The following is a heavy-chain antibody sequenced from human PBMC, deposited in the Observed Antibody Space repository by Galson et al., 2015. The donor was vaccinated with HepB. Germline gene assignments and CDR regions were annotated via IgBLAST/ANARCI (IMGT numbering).Heavy chain of an antibody. D-gene: IGHD5-12*01. CDR1: GFIFSTYA. Sequence: SLRLSCAASGFIFSTYAMSWVRQAPGKGLEWVTTISGSASNTYYAGSVKGRFTISRDNSKDTLYLQMNNLRAEDTAVYYCAKDPTGYSGYDFFGIDYWGQGSLVTVSS. V-gene: IGHV3-23*01. CDR3: AKDPTGYSGYDFFGIDY. J-gene: IGHJ4*02. CDR2: ISGSASNT.